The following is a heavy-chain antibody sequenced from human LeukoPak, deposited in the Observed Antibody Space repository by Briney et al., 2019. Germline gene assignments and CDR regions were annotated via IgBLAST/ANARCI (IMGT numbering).Heavy chain of an antibody. D-gene: IGHD3-10*01. Sequence: SETLSLTCTVSGGSIRSSTYSWGWIRQPPGKGLEWIGTIYSSGGTYYNPSLKSRVTISVDTSKNQFSLKLSSVTAADTAVYYCARLYYSDSGSQNWFDPWGQGTLVTVSS. CDR3: ARLYYSDSGSQNWFDP. CDR1: GGSIRSSTYS. V-gene: IGHV4-39*01. J-gene: IGHJ5*02. CDR2: IYSSGGT.